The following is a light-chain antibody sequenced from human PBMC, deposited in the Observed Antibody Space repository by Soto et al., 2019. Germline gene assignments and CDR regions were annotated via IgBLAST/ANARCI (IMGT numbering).Light chain of an antibody. Sequence: QSALTQPASGSGSPGQSITISCTGTSSDVGGYNYVSWYQQHPGKAPKLMIYEVSNRPSGVSNRFSGSKSGNTASLTISGLQAEDEADYYCSSYTRSSTLVFGTGTKLTV. CDR2: EVS. CDR3: SSYTRSSTLV. CDR1: SSDVGGYNY. J-gene: IGLJ1*01. V-gene: IGLV2-14*01.